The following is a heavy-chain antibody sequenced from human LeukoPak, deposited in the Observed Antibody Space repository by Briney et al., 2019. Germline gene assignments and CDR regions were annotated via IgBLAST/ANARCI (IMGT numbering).Heavy chain of an antibody. CDR1: GGTFSSYA. Sequence: SVKVSCKASGGTFSSYAISWVRQAPGQGLEWMGGIIPIFGTANYAQKFQGRVMITADESTSAAYMELSSLRSEDAAVYYCARARVYGGIPRNPKTLHPDYWGQGTLVTVSS. CDR2: IIPIFGTA. CDR3: ARARVYGGIPRNPKTLHPDY. D-gene: IGHD4-23*01. J-gene: IGHJ4*02. V-gene: IGHV1-69*13.